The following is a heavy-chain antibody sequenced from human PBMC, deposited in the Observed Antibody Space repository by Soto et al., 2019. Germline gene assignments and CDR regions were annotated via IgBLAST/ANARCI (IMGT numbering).Heavy chain of an antibody. CDR1: GDTFSRYA. D-gene: IGHD6-13*01. CDR2: FTPMFAAA. Sequence: QLQLVQSGAEVKKPGSSVKVSCKASGDTFSRYAFSWVRQAPGQGLEWMGGFTPMFAAAKYAQTFQGRVTIPAAGSTSTVAMDLRSVKSEDTAVYFCARERAAAGGTGRDFALWGRGTLVTVSS. J-gene: IGHJ2*01. V-gene: IGHV1-69*01. CDR3: ARERAAAGGTGRDFAL.